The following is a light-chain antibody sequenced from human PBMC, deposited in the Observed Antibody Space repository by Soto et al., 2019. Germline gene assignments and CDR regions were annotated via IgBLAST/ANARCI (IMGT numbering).Light chain of an antibody. CDR1: QTVSNN. V-gene: IGKV3-15*01. J-gene: IGKJ2*01. CDR3: QQNNNWRPVYT. Sequence: EIVMTQSPATLSVSPGERATLSCRASQTVSNNLAWYQQKPGQAPRLLIYGAATRATGIPARFSGSGSGTEFTLTISSLQSEDFAVYYCQQNNNWRPVYTFGQGTKLQIK. CDR2: GAA.